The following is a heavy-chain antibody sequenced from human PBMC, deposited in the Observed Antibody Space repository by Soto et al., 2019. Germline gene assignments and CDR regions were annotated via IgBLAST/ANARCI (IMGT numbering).Heavy chain of an antibody. CDR2: ISTYNGNT. J-gene: IGHJ3*02. D-gene: IGHD5-12*01. Sequence: QVQLVQSGAEVKKPGASVKVSCRASGYTFTSYGISWVRQAPGHGPEWMGRISTYNGNTNDVQKLQRRVTMTTGTSSNTAYLELRSLRYEATAVYYCARAPGYSTTWHQDFDIWRQGTMVTGSS. V-gene: IGHV1-18*01. CDR1: GYTFTSYG. CDR3: ARAPGYSTTWHQDFDI.